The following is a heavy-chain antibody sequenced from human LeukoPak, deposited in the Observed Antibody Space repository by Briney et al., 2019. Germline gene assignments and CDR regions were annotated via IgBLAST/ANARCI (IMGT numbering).Heavy chain of an antibody. CDR2: INPNSGGT. Sequence: ASAKVSCKASGYTFTGYYMHWVRQAPGQGLEWMGRINPNSGGTNYAQKFQGRVTMTRDTSISTAYMELSRLRSDDTAVYYCAREDIVLMVYAMRGAFDIWGQGTMVTVSS. D-gene: IGHD2-8*01. CDR1: GYTFTGYY. V-gene: IGHV1-2*06. J-gene: IGHJ3*02. CDR3: AREDIVLMVYAMRGAFDI.